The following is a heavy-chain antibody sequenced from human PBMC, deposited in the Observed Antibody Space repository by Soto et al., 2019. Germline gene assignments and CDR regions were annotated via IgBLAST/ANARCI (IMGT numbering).Heavy chain of an antibody. CDR1: GYTFTNNG. J-gene: IGHJ6*02. D-gene: IGHD1-1*01. V-gene: IGHV1-18*04. CDR2: ISDYNGNT. Sequence: QVQLVQSGAEVKKPGASVKVSCKTSGYTFTNNGINWVRQAPGQGLEWMGWISDYNGNTAYAQKLQGRVTMTTDTFTSTAYMELRSLRSDDTAVYYCARGSTHYGMDVWGQGTTVTVSS. CDR3: ARGSTHYGMDV.